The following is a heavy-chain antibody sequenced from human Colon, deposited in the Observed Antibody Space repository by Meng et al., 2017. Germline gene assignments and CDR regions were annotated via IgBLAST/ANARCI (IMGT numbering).Heavy chain of an antibody. V-gene: IGHV4-31*03. D-gene: IGHD1-7*01. J-gene: IGHJ4*02. Sequence: QVQLQESGPGLVKPSQTLSLTCTVSGGSISSGGYYWSWIRQHPGKGLEWIGYIYYTGRTNYNPSLKSRVTISVDTSQNQFSLKLSSVTAADTAVYYCARHPVFGTTVIQYWGQGTLVTVSS. CDR3: ARHPVFGTTVIQY. CDR1: GGSISSGGYY. CDR2: IYYTGRT.